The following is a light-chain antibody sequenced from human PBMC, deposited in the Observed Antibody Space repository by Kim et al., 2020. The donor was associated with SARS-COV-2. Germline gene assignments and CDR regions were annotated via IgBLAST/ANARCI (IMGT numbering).Light chain of an antibody. CDR1: SLRKFF. J-gene: IGLJ3*02. Sequence: SSELTQDSAVSVALGQTVKITCQGDSLRKFFVTWYQQQPGLAPVVVIYGKNNRPSGIPDRFSGSNSENTASFTITGAQADDEADDYCNSRDDSGNRQVFGGGTQLPVL. V-gene: IGLV3-19*01. CDR2: GKN. CDR3: NSRDDSGNRQV.